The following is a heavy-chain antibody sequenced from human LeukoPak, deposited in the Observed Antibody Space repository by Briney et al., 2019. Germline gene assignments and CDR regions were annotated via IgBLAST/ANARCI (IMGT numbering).Heavy chain of an antibody. CDR2: IYYSGNT. J-gene: IGHJ6*04. CDR3: ARAREVLRFLGV. V-gene: IGHV4-39*01. CDR1: GVSISSSNSY. Sequence: SETLSLTCTVSGVSISSSNSYWGWIRQPPGKGLEWIGSIYYSGNTYYNASLKSQVSISIDTSKNQFSLKLSSVTAADTAVYYCARAREVLRFLGVWGKGTTVIVSS. D-gene: IGHD3-3*01.